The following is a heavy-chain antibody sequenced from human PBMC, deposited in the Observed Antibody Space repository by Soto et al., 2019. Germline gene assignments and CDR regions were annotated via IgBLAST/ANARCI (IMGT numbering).Heavy chain of an antibody. CDR3: TTATTIQWLAQGLHWYNGMDV. CDR1: GFTVSSSN. D-gene: IGHD6-19*01. J-gene: IGHJ6*02. V-gene: IGHV3-66*01. Sequence: PGGSLRLSCAASGFTVSSSNMRWVRQAPGKGLEWVSLICGGGSTYYADSVKVRFTISRDNSKNTLYLQMNSLRADDTAVYYCTTATTIQWLAQGLHWYNGMDVWGQGTTVTVSS. CDR2: ICGGGST.